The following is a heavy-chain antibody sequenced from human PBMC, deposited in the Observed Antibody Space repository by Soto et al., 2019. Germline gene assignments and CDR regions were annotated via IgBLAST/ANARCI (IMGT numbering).Heavy chain of an antibody. CDR2: IITNSGGT. J-gene: IGHJ6*02. CDR1: AYMFTAYY. CDR3: ARDKPGDFGVVTSNIMDV. Sequence: QVQLVQSGAEVKEPGASVKVSCMASAYMFTAYYVHWVRQAPGQGPEWMGWIITNSGGTKYAQRFQGRVTMTRDTSISTAYMDLSRLSSDDTAVYYCARDKPGDFGVVTSNIMDVWGQGTTVTVSS. V-gene: IGHV1-2*02. D-gene: IGHD3-3*01.